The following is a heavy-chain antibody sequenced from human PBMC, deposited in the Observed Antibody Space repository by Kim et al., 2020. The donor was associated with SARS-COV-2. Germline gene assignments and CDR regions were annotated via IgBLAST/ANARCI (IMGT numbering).Heavy chain of an antibody. CDR3: ARANYYDILTGYYNVFDY. CDR1: GGSLSDYY. Sequence: SETLSLTCAVHGGSLSDYYWSWIRQSTGKGLEWIGEINHRGGTNYNPSLNGRVTISLDTSNKQFSLRLSSVTAADTAMYFCARANYYDILTGYYNVFDYWGQGILVTVSS. D-gene: IGHD3-9*01. V-gene: IGHV4-34*01. CDR2: INHRGGT. J-gene: IGHJ4*02.